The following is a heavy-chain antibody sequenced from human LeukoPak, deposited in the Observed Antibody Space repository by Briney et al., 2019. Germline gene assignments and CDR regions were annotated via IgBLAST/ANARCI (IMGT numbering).Heavy chain of an antibody. CDR3: AREERMADGSGSYYNPPSAFDI. J-gene: IGHJ3*02. CDR1: GYTFTNYE. V-gene: IGHV1-8*01. Sequence: ASVKVSCKASGYTFTNYEINWVRQGTGQGLEWLGWMNPSSGNTGYAQKFQGRVTITADKSTSTAYMELSSLRSEDTAVYYCAREERMADGSGSYYNPPSAFDIWGQGTMVTVSS. D-gene: IGHD3-10*01. CDR2: MNPSSGNT.